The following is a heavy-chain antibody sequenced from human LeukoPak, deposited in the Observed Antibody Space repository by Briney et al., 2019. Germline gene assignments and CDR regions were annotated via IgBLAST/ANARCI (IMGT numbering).Heavy chain of an antibody. J-gene: IGHJ6*03. D-gene: IGHD2-2*01. CDR3: AGSSNDCSSTSCYYYYYYMDV. CDR1: GGTFSSYA. CDR2: IIPSFGTA. V-gene: IGHV1-69*05. Sequence: SVKVSCKASGGTFSSYAISWVRQAPGQGLELMGGIIPSFGTANYAQKFQGRVMITTDESTSTAYMELSSLRSEDTAVYYCAGSSNDCSSTSCYYYYYYMDVWGKGTTVTVSS.